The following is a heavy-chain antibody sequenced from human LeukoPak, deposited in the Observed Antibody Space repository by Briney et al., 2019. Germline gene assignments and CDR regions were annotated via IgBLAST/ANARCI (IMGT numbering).Heavy chain of an antibody. Sequence: GGSLRLSYAASGFAFINLAMHWVRQAPGNGLGSVALISYDGNRQFYADSVKGRFTISRDNSRNTLFLQMNSLRAEDTAVYFCASDADWFESIQYYFDNWGQGTLVTVSS. D-gene: IGHD3-10*01. V-gene: IGHV3-30*04. CDR1: GFAFINLA. CDR2: ISYDGNRQ. CDR3: ASDADWFESIQYYFDN. J-gene: IGHJ4*02.